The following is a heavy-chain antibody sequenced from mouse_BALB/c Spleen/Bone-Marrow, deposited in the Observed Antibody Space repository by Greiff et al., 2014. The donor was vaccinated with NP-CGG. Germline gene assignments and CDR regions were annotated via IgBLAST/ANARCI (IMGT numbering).Heavy chain of an antibody. CDR1: GYTFTSYW. CDR2: IYPGDGDT. V-gene: IGHV1-87*01. Sequence: QVQLQQPGAELARPWASVKLSCKASGYTFTSYWMQWVKQRPGQGLEWIGAIYPGDGDTRYTQKFKGKATLTADKSSSTAYMQLSSLASEDSAAYYCARYYYGSSYEYFDVWGAGTTVTVSS. J-gene: IGHJ1*01. D-gene: IGHD1-1*01. CDR3: ARYYYGSSYEYFDV.